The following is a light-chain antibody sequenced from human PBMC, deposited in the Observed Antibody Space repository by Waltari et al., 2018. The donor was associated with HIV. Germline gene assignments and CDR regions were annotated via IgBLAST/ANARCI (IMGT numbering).Light chain of an antibody. CDR1: QGISTW. CDR3: QQANSFPQT. Sequence: ITCRASQGISTWLAWYQQKPGKAPRLLIYGASNLQRGVPSRFSGSGSGTDFTLTIRSLQPEDFATYYCQQANSFPQTFGQGTKLEVK. J-gene: IGKJ2*01. V-gene: IGKV1-12*01. CDR2: GAS.